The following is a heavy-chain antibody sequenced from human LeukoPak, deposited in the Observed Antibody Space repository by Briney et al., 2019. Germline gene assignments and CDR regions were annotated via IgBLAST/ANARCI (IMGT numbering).Heavy chain of an antibody. CDR3: VTFYETY. Sequence: PGGSLRLSCEASGNYWMHWVRQAPGKGLVWVSHINSDGRWTSYADSVKGRFTISKDNAKNTVYLQMNNLRAEDTAVYYCVTFYETYWGRGTLVTVSS. D-gene: IGHD2/OR15-2a*01. V-gene: IGHV3-74*01. J-gene: IGHJ4*02. CDR2: INSDGRWT. CDR1: GNYW.